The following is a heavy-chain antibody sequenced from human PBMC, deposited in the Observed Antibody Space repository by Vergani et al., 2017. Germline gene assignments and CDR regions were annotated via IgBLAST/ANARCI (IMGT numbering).Heavy chain of an antibody. Sequence: QVQLVPSGAEVKKPVASVKVSCKASGYTFTSYYMHWVRQAPXQGLEWMGIINPSGGSTSYAQKFQGRVTMTRDTSTCTVYMELNSLRSEDNAGYYCARELGRDGYNGGYNWFDPWGQGTLVTVSS. CDR1: GYTFTSYY. CDR3: ARELGRDGYNGGYNWFDP. CDR2: INPSGGST. V-gene: IGHV1-46*03. D-gene: IGHD5-24*01. J-gene: IGHJ5*02.